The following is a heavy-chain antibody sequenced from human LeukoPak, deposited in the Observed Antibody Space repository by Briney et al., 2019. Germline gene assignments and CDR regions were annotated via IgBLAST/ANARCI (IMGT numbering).Heavy chain of an antibody. CDR2: IRGSGGST. CDR1: GFTFSSYA. J-gene: IGHJ4*02. V-gene: IGHV3-23*01. D-gene: IGHD3-9*01. CDR3: AKSSQLRYFDWLLYYDY. Sequence: PGGSLRLSCAASGFTFSSYAMSWVRQAPGKGLEWVSAIRGSGGSTYYADSVKGRFTISRDNSKNTLYLQMNSLRAEDTAVYYCAKSSQLRYFDWLLYYDYWGQGTLVTVSS.